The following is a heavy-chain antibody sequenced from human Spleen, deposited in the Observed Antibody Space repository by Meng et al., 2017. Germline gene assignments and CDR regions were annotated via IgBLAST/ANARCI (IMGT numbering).Heavy chain of an antibody. CDR1: GFTVGSDY. V-gene: IGHV3-53*01. CDR2: IYSDGSA. CDR3: GIGVTIFGLPPRYFDY. J-gene: IGHJ4*02. D-gene: IGHD3-3*01. Sequence: GGSLRLSCAASGFTVGSDYMTWVRQAPGKGLEWVSIIYSDGSAHYADSVQGGYTISRDNSKNEMDLQMNSIRVDKTAVYYCGIGVTIFGLPPRYFDYWGQGTLVTVSS.